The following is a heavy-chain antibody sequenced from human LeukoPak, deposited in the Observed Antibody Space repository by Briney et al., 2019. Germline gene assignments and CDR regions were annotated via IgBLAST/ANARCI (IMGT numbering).Heavy chain of an antibody. D-gene: IGHD5-24*01. CDR1: GYSFTSYW. Sequence: PGESLKISCKGSGYSFTSYWIGWVRQMPGKGLEWMGIIYPGDSDTRYSPSFQGQVTISADKSISTAYLQWSSLKASDTAMYYCARQGGRWLQFTHRSNWFDPWGQGTLVTVSS. CDR3: ARQGGRWLQFTHRSNWFDP. V-gene: IGHV5-51*01. J-gene: IGHJ5*02. CDR2: IYPGDSDT.